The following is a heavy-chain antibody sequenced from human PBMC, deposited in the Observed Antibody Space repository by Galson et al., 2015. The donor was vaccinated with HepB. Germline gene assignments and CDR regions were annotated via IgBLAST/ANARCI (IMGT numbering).Heavy chain of an antibody. V-gene: IGHV4-39*07. D-gene: IGHD6-13*01. CDR3: AGGQDCSSWTFDN. Sequence: ETLSLTCTVSGGFISSSSYYWRWTHQHPGKGLEWIGEINHSGSTNYNPSLKSTVTIAVDTSTNQFYLKLGSFNAADTAVYYCAGGQDCSSWTFDNWGQGTPVTVSS. CDR1: GGFISSSSYY. CDR2: INHSGST. J-gene: IGHJ4*02.